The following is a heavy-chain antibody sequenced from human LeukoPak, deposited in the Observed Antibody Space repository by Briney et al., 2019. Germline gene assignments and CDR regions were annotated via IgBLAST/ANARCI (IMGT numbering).Heavy chain of an antibody. CDR3: ASRLVHSPEYFQH. V-gene: IGHV4-59*01. CDR1: GGSISSYY. D-gene: IGHD3-16*01. J-gene: IGHJ1*01. Sequence: PSETLSLTCTVSGGSISSYYWSWIRQPPGKGLEWIGYIYYSGSTNYNPSLKSRVTISVDTSKNQFSLKLSSVTAADTAVYYCASRLVHSPEYFQHRGQGTLVTVSS. CDR2: IYYSGST.